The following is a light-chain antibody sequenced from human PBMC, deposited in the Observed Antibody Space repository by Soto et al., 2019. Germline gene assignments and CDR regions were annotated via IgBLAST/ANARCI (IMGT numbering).Light chain of an antibody. CDR2: DAS. J-gene: IGKJ5*01. CDR1: QSVSSY. Sequence: IVLTQSPATLSLSPWERATLSCRASQSVSSYLAWYQQKPGQAPRLLIYDASNRVTGIPARFSGSGFGTDFTLTVSRLEPEDFAVYYCQQRSDAITFGQGTRLEIK. CDR3: QQRSDAIT. V-gene: IGKV3-11*01.